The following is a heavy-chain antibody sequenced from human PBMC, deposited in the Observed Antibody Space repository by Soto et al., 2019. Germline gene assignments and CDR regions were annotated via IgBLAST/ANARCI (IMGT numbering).Heavy chain of an antibody. CDR3: GRDEVRNGVGV. CDR2: IKGDGSEK. V-gene: IGHV3-7*01. CDR1: GFTFSNFW. J-gene: IGHJ6*02. Sequence: EVRVVESGGGLVQPGGSLRLSCVASGFTFSNFWMSWVRQAPGKGLEWVANIKGDGSEKRDVDSVKGRLTISRDNAKNSVYLQMNSLRVEDTALYYCGRDEVRNGVGVWGQGTTVTVSS.